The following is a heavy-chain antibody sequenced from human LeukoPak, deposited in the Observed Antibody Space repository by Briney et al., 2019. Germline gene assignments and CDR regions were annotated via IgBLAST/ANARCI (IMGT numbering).Heavy chain of an antibody. CDR1: GFTFSSYA. J-gene: IGHJ4*02. CDR3: AKDIEPTVGLVFDY. Sequence: GGSLRLSCAASGFTFSSYAMSWVRQAPGKGLEWVSAISGSGGSTYYADSVKGRFTISRDNAKNSLYLQMNSLRAEDTALYYCAKDIEPTVGLVFDYWGQGTLVTVSS. V-gene: IGHV3-23*01. CDR2: ISGSGGST. D-gene: IGHD6-19*01.